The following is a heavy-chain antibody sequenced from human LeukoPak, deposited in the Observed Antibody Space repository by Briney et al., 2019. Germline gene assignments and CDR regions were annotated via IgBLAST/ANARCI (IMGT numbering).Heavy chain of an antibody. CDR2: IHPIDSAT. V-gene: IGHV5-51*01. D-gene: IGHD3-10*01. CDR1: GYSFANYW. Sequence: GESLKISCKASGYSFANYWIGWVRQMPGKGLEWMGIIHPIDSATRYGPSFQGQVTISADASITTVYLQWSSLKASDTAIYYCAREYYGSVAYWGRGTLVTVSS. CDR3: AREYYGSVAY. J-gene: IGHJ4*02.